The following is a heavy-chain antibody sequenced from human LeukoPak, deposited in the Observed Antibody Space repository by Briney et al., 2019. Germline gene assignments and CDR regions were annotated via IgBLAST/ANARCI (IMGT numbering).Heavy chain of an antibody. CDR2: ISYEGSNQ. D-gene: IGHD4-23*01. CDR3: ARAGAYGGNPLDY. Sequence: GRSLRLSCAASGFTFSNCATHWVRQAPGKGLEWVAAISYEGSNQYYPHSVKGRFTISRDNSKNTLYLQMNGLTAEDTAVYYCARAGAYGGNPLDYWGQGTLVTVSS. J-gene: IGHJ4*02. V-gene: IGHV3-30-3*01. CDR1: GFTFSNCA.